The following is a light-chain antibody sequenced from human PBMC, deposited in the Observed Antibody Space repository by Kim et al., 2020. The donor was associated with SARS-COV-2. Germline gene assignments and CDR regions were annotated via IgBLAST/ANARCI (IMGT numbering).Light chain of an antibody. CDR3: QQRNKWRT. J-gene: IGKJ2*01. CDR1: QSVSSY. V-gene: IGKV3-11*01. CDR2: DAS. Sequence: LSLSPGERATLSCRASQSVSSYLAWYQQKPGQAPRLLIYDASSRAAGIPVRFSGSGSGTDFTLTISSLEPEDFAVYYCQQRNKWRTFGQGTKLEIK.